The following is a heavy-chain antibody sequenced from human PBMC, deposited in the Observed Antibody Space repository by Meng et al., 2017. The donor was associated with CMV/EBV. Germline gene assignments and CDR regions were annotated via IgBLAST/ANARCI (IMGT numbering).Heavy chain of an antibody. Sequence: GGSLRLSCEASGFTFDNYDMQWVRQAPGKGLEWVSGINWSSRNIDYADSVRGRFTISRDNANSSLYLEMNSLRPEDTALYYCARDMGRGGRGVLFDYWGQGTPVTVSS. CDR3: ARDMGRGGRGVLFDY. D-gene: IGHD3-10*01. V-gene: IGHV3-9*01. CDR1: GFTFDNYD. J-gene: IGHJ4*02. CDR2: INWSSRNI.